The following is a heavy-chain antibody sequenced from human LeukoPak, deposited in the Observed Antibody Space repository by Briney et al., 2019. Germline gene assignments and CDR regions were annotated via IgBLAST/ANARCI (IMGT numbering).Heavy chain of an antibody. D-gene: IGHD2-2*01. J-gene: IGHJ6*03. CDR1: GYTFTSYG. CDR3: ARMPWDYYYYYMDV. CDR2: ISAYNGNT. V-gene: IGHV1-18*01. Sequence: ASVTVSCKASGYTFTSYGISWVRQAPGQGLEWMGWISAYNGNTNYAQKLQGRVTMTTDTSTSTAYMELRSLRSDDTAVYYCARMPWDYYYYYMDVWGKGTTVTVSS.